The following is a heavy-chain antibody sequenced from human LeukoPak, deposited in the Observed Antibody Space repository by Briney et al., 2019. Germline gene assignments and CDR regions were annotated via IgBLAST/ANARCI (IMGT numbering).Heavy chain of an antibody. CDR1: GYTFTGYY. D-gene: IGHD3-9*01. V-gene: IGHV1-2*02. Sequence: GASVKVSCKASGYTFTGYYMHWVRQAPGQGLEWMGWINPNSGGTNYAQKFQGRVTMTRDTSISTAYMELSRLRSDDTAVYYCARDWDILTGYDAFDIWGQGTMVTVSS. CDR2: INPNSGGT. J-gene: IGHJ3*02. CDR3: ARDWDILTGYDAFDI.